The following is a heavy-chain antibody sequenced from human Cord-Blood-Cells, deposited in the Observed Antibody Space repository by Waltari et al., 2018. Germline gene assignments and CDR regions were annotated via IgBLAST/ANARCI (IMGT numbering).Heavy chain of an antibody. J-gene: IGHJ4*02. D-gene: IGHD2-8*02. V-gene: IGHV4-38-2*02. CDR2: IYHSGST. CDR3: ATGGYDY. CDR1: GYSISSGYY. Sequence: QVQLQESGPGLVKPSETLSLTCTVSGYSISSGYYWGWIRQPPEKGLEWIGSIYHSGSTYYNPSLKSRVTISVDTSKNQFSLKLSSVTAADTAVYYCATGGYDYWGQGTLVTVSS.